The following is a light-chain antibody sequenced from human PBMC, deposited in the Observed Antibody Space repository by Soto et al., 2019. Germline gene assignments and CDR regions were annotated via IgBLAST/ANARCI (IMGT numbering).Light chain of an antibody. CDR1: QSIVNTY. CDR3: HQDSGSPPRT. Sequence: EVVLTQSTGTLSLSPGERATLYCRTSQSIVNTYLAWYQQKPGQAPRLLMYGTSSRATGIPDRFSGSGYGTHFTITIRSPEPEEFAIYYCHQDSGSPPRTFGQGTKGEIK. V-gene: IGKV3-20*01. J-gene: IGKJ1*01. CDR2: GTS.